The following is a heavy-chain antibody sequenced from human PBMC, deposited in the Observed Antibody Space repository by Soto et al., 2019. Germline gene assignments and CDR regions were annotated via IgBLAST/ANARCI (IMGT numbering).Heavy chain of an antibody. J-gene: IGHJ4*02. CDR2: IYYSGST. Sequence: QVQLQESGPGLVKPSQTLSLTCTVSGGSISSGGYYWSWIRQHPGKGLEWIGDIYYSGSTYYNPSLKSRVTISVDTSKNQFSLKLSSVTAADTTVYYCARDWGRDGCFDYWGQGTLVTVSS. D-gene: IGHD3-16*01. CDR1: GGSISSGGYY. CDR3: ARDWGRDGCFDY. V-gene: IGHV4-31*03.